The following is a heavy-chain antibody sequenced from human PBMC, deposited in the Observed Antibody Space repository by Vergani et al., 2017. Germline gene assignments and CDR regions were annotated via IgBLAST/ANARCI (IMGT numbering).Heavy chain of an antibody. V-gene: IGHV3-23*01. CDR3: AKSSAPTIAVALIGY. CDR2: ISGGGGST. Sequence: EVQLLESGGGLVQPGGSLRLSCAASGFTFSSYAMNWVRQAPGKGLEWVSTISGGGGSTYYADSVKGRLTISRDNSKNTLYLQMNSLRAEDTAVYYCAKSSAPTIAVALIGYWGQGTLVTVSS. CDR1: GFTFSSYA. D-gene: IGHD6-19*01. J-gene: IGHJ4*02.